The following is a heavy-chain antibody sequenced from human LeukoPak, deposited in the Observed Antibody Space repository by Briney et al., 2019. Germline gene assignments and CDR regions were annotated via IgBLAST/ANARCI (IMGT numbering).Heavy chain of an antibody. D-gene: IGHD1-26*01. J-gene: IGHJ4*02. CDR2: IYYSGST. V-gene: IGHV4-59*01. CDR1: GGSISSYY. Sequence: PSETLSLTCTVSGGSISSYYWSWIRQPPGKGLEWIGYIYYSGSTNYNPSLKSRVTISVDTSKNQFSLKLSSVTAADTAVYYCAGIKWELPDYWGQGTLVTVSS. CDR3: AGIKWELPDY.